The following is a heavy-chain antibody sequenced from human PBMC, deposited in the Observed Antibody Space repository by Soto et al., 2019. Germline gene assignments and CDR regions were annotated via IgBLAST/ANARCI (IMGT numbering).Heavy chain of an antibody. CDR2: INPSGGST. D-gene: IGHD3-3*01. J-gene: IGHJ6*02. CDR1: GYTFTSYY. CDR3: ARDGRWLRFLEWLRINGMDV. Sequence: ASVKVSCKVSGYTFTSYYMHWVRQAPGQGLEWMGIINPSGGSTSYAQKFRGRVTMTRDTSTSTVYMELSSLRSEDTAVYYCARDGRWLRFLEWLRINGMDVWGQGTTVTVSS. V-gene: IGHV1-46*01.